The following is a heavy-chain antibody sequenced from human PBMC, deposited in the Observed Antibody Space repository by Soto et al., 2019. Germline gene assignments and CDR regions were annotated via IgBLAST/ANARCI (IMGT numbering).Heavy chain of an antibody. V-gene: IGHV4-30-4*01. J-gene: IGHJ4*02. CDR2: IYYTGSS. Sequence: QVQLQESGPGLVRPSQTLSLTCTVSGGSISSADYYWSWIRQPPGKGLEWLGYIYYTGSSYCNPYLRSRLSISVDTSKNQFSLKLTSVSAADTAVYYCGRGRSLIDSWGQGTLVTVSS. D-gene: IGHD3-16*02. CDR3: GRGRSLIDS. CDR1: GGSISSADYY.